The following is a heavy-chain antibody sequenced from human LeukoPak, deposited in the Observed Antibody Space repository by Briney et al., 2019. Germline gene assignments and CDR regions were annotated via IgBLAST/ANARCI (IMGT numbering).Heavy chain of an antibody. D-gene: IGHD6-19*01. V-gene: IGHV4-39*07. CDR2: IYYSGST. CDR1: GGSISSSSYY. J-gene: IGHJ4*02. CDR3: ARESGARSGWYSY. Sequence: PSETLSLTCTVSGGSISSSSYYWGWIRQPPGKGLEWIGTIYYSGSTYYNPSLKSRVTISVDTSKNQFSLRLSSVTAADTAVYYCARESGARSGWYSYWGQGTLVTVSS.